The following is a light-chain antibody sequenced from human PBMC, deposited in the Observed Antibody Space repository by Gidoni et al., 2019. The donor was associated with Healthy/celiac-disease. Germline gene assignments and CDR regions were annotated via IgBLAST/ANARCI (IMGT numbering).Light chain of an antibody. CDR1: QSVSSN. CDR2: GAS. CDR3: QQYNNWMYT. Sequence: EIVMTQSPATLSVSPGERATLSCRASQSVSSNLDGYQQKPGQAHRLLIYGASTRTTGIPARFSGSGSGTEFTLTISSLQSEDFAVYYCQQYNNWMYTFGQGTKLEIK. J-gene: IGKJ2*01. V-gene: IGKV3-15*01.